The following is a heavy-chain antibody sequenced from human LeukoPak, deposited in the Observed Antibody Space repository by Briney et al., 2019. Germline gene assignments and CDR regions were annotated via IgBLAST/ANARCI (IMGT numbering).Heavy chain of an antibody. D-gene: IGHD1-26*01. V-gene: IGHV1-18*01. CDR2: ISAYNGNT. Sequence: ASVKLSCTASGYTFTSYGISWVRQAPGQGLEWMGWISAYNGNTNYAQKLQGRVTMTTDTSTSTAHMELRNMRSDDTAVYYCARDFGDSGSYDTDYWGQGTLVTVSS. J-gene: IGHJ4*02. CDR1: GYTFTSYG. CDR3: ARDFGDSGSYDTDY.